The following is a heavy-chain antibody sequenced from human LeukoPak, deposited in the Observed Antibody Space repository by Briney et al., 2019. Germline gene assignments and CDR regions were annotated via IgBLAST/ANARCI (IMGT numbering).Heavy chain of an antibody. Sequence: ASVKVSCKASGYTFTSYYMHWVRQAPGQGLEWMGIINPSGGSTSYAQKLQGRVTMTTDTSTSTAYMELRSLRSDDTAVYYCARAAGGSGSYLYYWGQGTLVTVSS. CDR1: GYTFTSYY. J-gene: IGHJ4*02. V-gene: IGHV1-46*01. CDR3: ARAAGGSGSYLYY. CDR2: INPSGGST. D-gene: IGHD3-10*01.